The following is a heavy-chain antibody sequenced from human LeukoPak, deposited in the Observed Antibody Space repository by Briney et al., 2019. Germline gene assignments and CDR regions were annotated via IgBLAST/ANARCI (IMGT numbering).Heavy chain of an antibody. J-gene: IGHJ6*03. CDR1: GFTFSSYG. CDR3: ARDAFSYYYYYMDV. Sequence: GGSLRLSCAASGFTFSSYGMSWVRQAPGKGLEWVSAISGSGGSTYYADPVKGRFTISRDNAKNSLYLQMNSLRAEDTAVYYRARDAFSYYYYYMDVWGKGTTVTVSS. V-gene: IGHV3-23*01. CDR2: ISGSGGST.